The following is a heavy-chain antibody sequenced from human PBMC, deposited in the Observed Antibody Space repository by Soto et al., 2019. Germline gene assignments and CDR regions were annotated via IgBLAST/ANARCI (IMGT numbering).Heavy chain of an antibody. CDR2: ISAGNGNT. J-gene: IGHJ5*02. Sequence: GASVKVSCKASGYTFTNYGIHWVRQAPGQRLEWMGGISAGNGNTKYSEKFQGRATISRDTSANKAYMELSSLRSDDTAVYYCARVKGSGYHNWFDPWG. V-gene: IGHV1-3*01. CDR1: GYTFTNYG. CDR3: ARVKGSGYHNWFDP. D-gene: IGHD3-22*01.